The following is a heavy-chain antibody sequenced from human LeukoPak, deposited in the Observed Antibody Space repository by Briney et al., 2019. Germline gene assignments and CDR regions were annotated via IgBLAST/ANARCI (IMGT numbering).Heavy chain of an antibody. CDR3: AKDYYYDSIHPVSYFDY. D-gene: IGHD3-22*01. CDR1: GFTFSSYG. CDR2: VSYDGSNK. J-gene: IGHJ4*02. V-gene: IGHV3-33*06. Sequence: SGGSLRLSCAASGFTFSSYGIHWVRQAPGKGLEWVAVVSYDGSNKYYADSVKGRFTISRDNSKNTLYLQMNSLRAEDAALYYCAKDYYYDSIHPVSYFDYWGQGTLVTVSS.